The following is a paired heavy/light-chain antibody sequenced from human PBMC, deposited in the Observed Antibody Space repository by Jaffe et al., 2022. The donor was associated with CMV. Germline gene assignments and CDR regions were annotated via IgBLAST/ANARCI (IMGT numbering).Heavy chain of an antibody. D-gene: IGHD2-2*01. CDR1: GFTFSSYS. J-gene: IGHJ6*02. Sequence: EVQLVESGGGLVKPGGSLRLSCAASGFTFSSYSMNWVRQAPGKGLEWVSSISSSSSYIYYADSVKGRFTISRDNAKNSLYLQMNSLRAEDTAVYYCARVSGSTILHWYYGMDVWGQGTTVTVSS. V-gene: IGHV3-21*01. CDR3: ARVSGSTILHWYYGMDV. CDR2: ISSSSSYI.
Light chain of an antibody. J-gene: IGKJ2*01. CDR3: QQSYSTPN. CDR1: QSISSY. Sequence: DIQMTQSPSSLSASVGDRVTITCRASQSISSYLNWYQQKPGKAPKLLIYAASSLQSGVPSRFSGSGSGTDFTLTISSLQPEDFATYYCQQSYSTPNFGQGTKLEIK. CDR2: AAS. V-gene: IGKV1-39*01.